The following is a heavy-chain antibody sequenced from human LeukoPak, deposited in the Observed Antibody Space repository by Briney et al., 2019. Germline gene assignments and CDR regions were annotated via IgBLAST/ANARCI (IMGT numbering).Heavy chain of an antibody. Sequence: GRSLRLSCAASGFTFSSYAMHWVRQAPGKGLEWVAVISYDGSNKYYADSVKGRFTISRDNSKNTLYLQMNSLRAEDTAVYYCARDFRPYGSGSYTSVGYWGQGTLVTVSS. J-gene: IGHJ4*02. CDR2: ISYDGSNK. D-gene: IGHD3-10*01. V-gene: IGHV3-30*04. CDR1: GFTFSSYA. CDR3: ARDFRPYGSGSYTSVGY.